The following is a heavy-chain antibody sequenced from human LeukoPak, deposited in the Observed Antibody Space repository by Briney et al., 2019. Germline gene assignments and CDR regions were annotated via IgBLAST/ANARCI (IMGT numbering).Heavy chain of an antibody. D-gene: IGHD6-6*01. CDR3: AKPFEYSSSSGFDY. CDR2: ISGSGGST. V-gene: IGHV3-23*01. CDR1: GFTFSNYA. J-gene: IGHJ4*02. Sequence: GGSLRLSCAASGFTFSNYAVSWVRQAPGKGLEWVSAISGSGGSTYYADSVKGRFTITRDNSKNTLYLQMNSLRAEDTAVYYCAKPFEYSSSSGFDYWDQGTLVTVSS.